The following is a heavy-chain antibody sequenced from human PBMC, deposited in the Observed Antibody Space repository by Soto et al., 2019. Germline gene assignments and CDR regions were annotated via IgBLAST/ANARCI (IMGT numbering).Heavy chain of an antibody. J-gene: IGHJ3*02. V-gene: IGHV1-18*01. D-gene: IGHD2-21*02. Sequence: GASVKVSCKASGYTFTSYGISWVRRAPGRGLEWMGWISAYNGNTNYAQKLQGRVTMTTDTSTSTAYMELRSLRSDDTAVYYCAGWGQGDNDAFDIWGQGTMVTVSS. CDR2: ISAYNGNT. CDR1: GYTFTSYG. CDR3: AGWGQGDNDAFDI.